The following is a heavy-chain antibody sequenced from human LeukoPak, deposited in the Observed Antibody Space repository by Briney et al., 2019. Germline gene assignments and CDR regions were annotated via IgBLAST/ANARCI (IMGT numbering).Heavy chain of an antibody. Sequence: GGSLRLSCAASGFTFSTYSMDWFRQAPGKGLEWVSYISSSSGTIYYADSVKGRFTISRDNAENSLYLQMNSLRAEDTAVYYCVRVHSTSWGYWGQGTLVTVSS. CDR1: GFTFSTYS. J-gene: IGHJ4*02. V-gene: IGHV3-48*01. CDR3: VRVHSTSWGY. CDR2: ISSSSGTI. D-gene: IGHD6-13*01.